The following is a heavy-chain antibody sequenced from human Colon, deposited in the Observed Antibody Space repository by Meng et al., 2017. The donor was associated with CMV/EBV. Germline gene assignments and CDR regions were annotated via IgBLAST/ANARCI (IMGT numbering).Heavy chain of an antibody. J-gene: IGHJ4*02. CDR3: AREGEDAYYNFDY. D-gene: IGHD3-10*01. Sequence: KAAGYTVTSDSRNWVRQAPGQGLEWMGWINPNTGHPTYAQGFTGRFVFSLDTSVSTAYLQINSLKAEDTAVYYCAREGEDAYYNFDYWGQGTLVTVSS. CDR1: GYTVTSDS. V-gene: IGHV7-4-1*02. CDR2: INPNTGHP.